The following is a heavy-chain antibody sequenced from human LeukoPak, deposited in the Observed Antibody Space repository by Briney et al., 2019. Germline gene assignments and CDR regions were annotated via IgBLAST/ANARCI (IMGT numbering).Heavy chain of an antibody. CDR3: ARITARITMIVVVPSHAFDI. Sequence: ASVKVSCKASGYTFTSYGISWVRQAPGKGLGWLGWISVYKGNTNYAQKLQGRVTMTTDTSTSTAYMELRSLRSDDTAVYYCARITARITMIVVVPSHAFDIWGQGTMVTVSS. V-gene: IGHV1-18*01. CDR2: ISVYKGNT. CDR1: GYTFTSYG. D-gene: IGHD3-22*01. J-gene: IGHJ3*02.